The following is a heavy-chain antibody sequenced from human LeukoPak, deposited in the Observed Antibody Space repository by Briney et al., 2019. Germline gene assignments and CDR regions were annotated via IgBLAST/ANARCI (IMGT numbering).Heavy chain of an antibody. CDR1: GGTFISYA. D-gene: IGHD1-26*01. CDR2: IIPIFGTA. Sequence: ASVKVSFKASGGTFISYAISWVRQAPGQGREWMGGIIPIFGTANYAQKFQGSVTITADKSTSTAYMELSSLRCEDTAVYYCARDRVGRGWFDPWGQGTLVTVSS. J-gene: IGHJ5*02. CDR3: ARDRVGRGWFDP. V-gene: IGHV1-69*06.